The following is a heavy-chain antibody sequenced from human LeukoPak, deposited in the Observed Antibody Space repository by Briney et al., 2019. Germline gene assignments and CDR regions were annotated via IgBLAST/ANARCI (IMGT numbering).Heavy chain of an antibody. Sequence: SETLSLTCTVSGGSISSSSYYWGWIRQPPGKGLEWIGSIYYSGSTYYNPSLKSRVTISVDTSKNQFSLKLSSVTAADTAVYYCAREEGYYGSGSDGAFDIWGQVTMVTVSS. CDR3: AREEGYYGSGSDGAFDI. D-gene: IGHD3-10*01. V-gene: IGHV4-39*07. CDR2: IYYSGST. J-gene: IGHJ3*02. CDR1: GGSISSSSYY.